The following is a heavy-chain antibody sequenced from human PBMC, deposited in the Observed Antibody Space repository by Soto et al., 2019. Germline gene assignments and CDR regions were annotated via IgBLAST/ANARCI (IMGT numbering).Heavy chain of an antibody. J-gene: IGHJ4*02. V-gene: IGHV4-39*01. CDR3: SEQNSYRYFYLYYFDY. D-gene: IGHD5-18*01. CDR2: IYYSGNT. Sequence: XGTLRLSCTVSGDSISSSRFFWGWLRQPPGKGLKWIGSIYYSGNTYYNPSLKSRVTISVDTSKTQFSLKLSSVTAADTAVNYFSEQNSYRYFYLYYFDYWGQGALVTVSS. CDR1: GDSISSSRFF.